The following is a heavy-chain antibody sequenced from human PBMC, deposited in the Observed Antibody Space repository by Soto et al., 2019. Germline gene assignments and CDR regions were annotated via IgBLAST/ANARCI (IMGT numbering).Heavy chain of an antibody. J-gene: IGHJ4*02. Sequence: SETLSLTCAVYGGSFSGYYWSRIRQPPGKGLEWIGEINHSGDTYYNPSLNSRVIISVDTSKNQFSLKLSSVTAADTAVYYCARRGSGSYSDYWGQGTLVTVSS. CDR1: GGSFSGYY. V-gene: IGHV4-34*01. CDR2: INHSGDT. CDR3: ARRGSGSYSDY. D-gene: IGHD3-10*01.